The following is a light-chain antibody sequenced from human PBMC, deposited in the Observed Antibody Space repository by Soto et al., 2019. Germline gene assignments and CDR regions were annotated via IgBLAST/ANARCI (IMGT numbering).Light chain of an antibody. CDR1: SSNIGAGYD. J-gene: IGLJ2*01. V-gene: IGLV1-40*01. CDR3: QSYDSSLSGSVV. Sequence: QYVLTQPPSVSGAPGQRVTISCTGSSSNIGAGYDVHWYQQLPGTAPKLLIYGNSNRPSGVPDRFSGSKSGTSASLAITGLQAEDEADYYCQSYDSSLSGSVVFGGGTKLTVL. CDR2: GNS.